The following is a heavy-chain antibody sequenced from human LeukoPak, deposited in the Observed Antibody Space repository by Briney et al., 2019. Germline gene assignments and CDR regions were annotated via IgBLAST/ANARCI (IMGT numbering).Heavy chain of an antibody. V-gene: IGHV3-23*01. CDR2: ISGSGDST. CDR3: ARDPTKAYYYDISGSHFDY. J-gene: IGHJ4*02. CDR1: GFTFSDYY. D-gene: IGHD3-22*01. Sequence: GGSLRLSCAASGFTFSDYYMSWVRQAPGKGLEWVSAISGSGDSTYYADSVKGRFTISRDNFKNTLYLHMNGLRDEDTALYYCARDPTKAYYYDISGSHFDYWGQGTLVTVSS.